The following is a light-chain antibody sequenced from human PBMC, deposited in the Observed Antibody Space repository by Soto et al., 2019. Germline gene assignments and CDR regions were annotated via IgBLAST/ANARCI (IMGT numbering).Light chain of an antibody. CDR2: DVC. V-gene: IGLV2-14*01. CDR1: SSVFGCYYY. CDR3: SSYTTSSTYV. Sequence: QSVLTQPAPVSGSPGQSIAISCTGTSSVFGCYYYVSLYQQHPCKAPNLILCDVCILPSGVFDRFSGSKSGNTASLTIFGLQTEDEADYYCSSYTTSSTYVFGTGTKVTVL. J-gene: IGLJ1*01.